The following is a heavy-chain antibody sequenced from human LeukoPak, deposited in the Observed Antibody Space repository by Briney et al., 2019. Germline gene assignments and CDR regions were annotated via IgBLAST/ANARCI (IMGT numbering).Heavy chain of an antibody. Sequence: GGSLRLSCAASGFTFSSYGMHWVRQAPGKGLEWVAFIRYDGSNKYYADSVKGRFTTSRDNSKNTLYIQMNSLRAEDTGVYYCARDGEHVLAHDYWGQGTLVTVSS. CDR1: GFTFSSYG. J-gene: IGHJ4*02. D-gene: IGHD2-15*01. V-gene: IGHV3-30*02. CDR3: ARDGEHVLAHDY. CDR2: IRYDGSNK.